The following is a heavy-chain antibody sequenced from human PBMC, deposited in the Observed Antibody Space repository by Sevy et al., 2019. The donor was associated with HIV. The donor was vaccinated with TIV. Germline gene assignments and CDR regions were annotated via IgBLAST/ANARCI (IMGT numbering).Heavy chain of an antibody. D-gene: IGHD3-22*01. CDR3: ARPSRITMIVVVGGDDAFDI. Sequence: GGSLRLSCAASGFTFSSYAMHWVRQAPGKGLEWVAVISYDGSNKYYADSVKGRFTISRDNSKNTVYLQMNSLRAEDTAVYYCARPSRITMIVVVGGDDAFDIWGQGTMVTVSS. J-gene: IGHJ3*02. CDR1: GFTFSSYA. V-gene: IGHV3-30-3*01. CDR2: ISYDGSNK.